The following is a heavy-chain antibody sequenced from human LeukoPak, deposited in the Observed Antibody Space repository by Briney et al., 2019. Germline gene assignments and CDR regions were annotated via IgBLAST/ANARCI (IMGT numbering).Heavy chain of an antibody. CDR3: GTGPKLVIDY. Sequence: ASVKVSCKASGYTFTSYGISWVRQAPGQGLEWMGIINPSGGSTSYAQKFQGRVTMTRDTSTSTVYMELSSLRSEDTAVYYCGTGPKLVIDYWGQGTLVTVSS. CDR2: INPSGGST. J-gene: IGHJ4*02. D-gene: IGHD2/OR15-2a*01. CDR1: GYTFTSYG. V-gene: IGHV1-46*01.